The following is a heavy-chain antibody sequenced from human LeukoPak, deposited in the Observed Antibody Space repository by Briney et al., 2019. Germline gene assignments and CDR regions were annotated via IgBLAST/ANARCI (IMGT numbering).Heavy chain of an antibody. CDR3: VKSYSSSWYSFDY. V-gene: IGHV3-64D*06. J-gene: IGHJ4*02. D-gene: IGHD6-13*01. CDR1: GFTFSSEW. CDR2: ISSNGGNT. Sequence: QSGGSLRLSCAASGFTFSSEWMSWVRQAPGRGLEYVSVISSNGGNTYYADSVKGRFTISRDNSKNTLFLQMSSLRAEDTAVYYCVKSYSSSWYSFDYWGQGTLVTVSS.